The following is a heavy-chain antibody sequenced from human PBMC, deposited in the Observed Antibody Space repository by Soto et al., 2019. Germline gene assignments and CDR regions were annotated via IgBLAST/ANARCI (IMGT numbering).Heavy chain of an antibody. J-gene: IGHJ4*02. Sequence: PSETLSLTCSVSGGSINSRSYSWGWIRQPPGKGLEWIGTCYNNENPNYNPSLKSRVTISVDTSKNQFSLKLSSVTAADTAVYYCARHETLHGDYDDWGQGSLVTVSS. CDR1: GGSINSRSYS. CDR3: ARHETLHGDYDD. CDR2: CYNNENP. V-gene: IGHV4-39*01. D-gene: IGHD4-17*01.